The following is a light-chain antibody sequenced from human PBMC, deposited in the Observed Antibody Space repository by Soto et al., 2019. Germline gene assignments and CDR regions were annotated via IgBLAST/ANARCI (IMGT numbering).Light chain of an antibody. V-gene: IGKV3-20*01. CDR2: GAS. CDR1: QNVSSNL. J-gene: IGKJ1*01. Sequence: EIVLTQSPGTLSLSPGEEATLSCRASQNVSSNLLVWYQQHPGQAPRLLIYGASSRATGIPDRFSGSGSGTDFSLTIRRLEPDDFAVYYCQQYGSSPVTFGQGTKVDIK. CDR3: QQYGSSPVT.